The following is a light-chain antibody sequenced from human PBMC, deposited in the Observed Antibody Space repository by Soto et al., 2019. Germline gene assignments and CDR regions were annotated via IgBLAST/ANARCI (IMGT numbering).Light chain of an antibody. CDR1: QGIKNS. CDR2: AAS. V-gene: IGKV1-27*01. J-gene: IGKJ3*01. Sequence: DIQMTQSPSSLSSSVGDRVTITCRASQGIKNSLVVYQQKPGKVPKLLIYAASTVHSGVPSRFSGSGSGTDFTLTITNLQPEDVATYYCQKYFSVPFTFGPGTKVDI. CDR3: QKYFSVPFT.